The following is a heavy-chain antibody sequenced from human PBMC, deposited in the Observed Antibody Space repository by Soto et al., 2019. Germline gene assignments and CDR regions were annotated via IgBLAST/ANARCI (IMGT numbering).Heavy chain of an antibody. CDR2: IIPMYGPA. V-gene: IGHV1-69*01. J-gene: IGHJ5*02. Sequence: VPLVQSGAEVKKPGSSVPVSCKASGGTFSSYAIHWVRQAPGQGLEWMGGIIPMYGPAKYAQRFQGRVTITADESTTTVYMELTSLTSQDTAVYYCARVTSMVRGVIDNWFDPWGHGTLVTVSS. D-gene: IGHD3-10*01. CDR3: ARVTSMVRGVIDNWFDP. CDR1: GGTFSSYA.